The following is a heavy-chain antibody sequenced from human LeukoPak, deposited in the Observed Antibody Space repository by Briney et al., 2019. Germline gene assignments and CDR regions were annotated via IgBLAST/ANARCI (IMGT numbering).Heavy chain of an antibody. Sequence: GGSLRLSCAASGFTFSSYAMHWVRQAPGKGLEYVSAISSNGGSTYYANSVKGRFTISRDNSKNTLYLQMGSLRAEDMAVYYCARELDCGGDCSSYDYWGQGTLVTVSS. CDR1: GFTFSSYA. D-gene: IGHD2-21*01. J-gene: IGHJ4*02. V-gene: IGHV3-64*01. CDR3: ARELDCGGDCSSYDY. CDR2: ISSNGGST.